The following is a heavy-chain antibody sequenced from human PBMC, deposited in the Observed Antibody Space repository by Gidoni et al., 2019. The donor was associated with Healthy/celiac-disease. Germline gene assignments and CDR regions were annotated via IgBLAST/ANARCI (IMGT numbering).Heavy chain of an antibody. J-gene: IGHJ6*02. CDR2: INHSGST. Sequence: QVQLQQWGAGLLKPSETLSLTCAVYGGSFSGYYWSWFRQPPGKGLAWIGEINHSGSTNYNPSLKSRVTISVDTSKNQFSLKLSSVTAADTAVYYCARGRIWYYDFWSGYPPDYYYYGMDVWGQGTTVTVSS. CDR1: GGSFSGYY. CDR3: ARGRIWYYDFWSGYPPDYYYYGMDV. D-gene: IGHD3-3*01. V-gene: IGHV4-34*01.